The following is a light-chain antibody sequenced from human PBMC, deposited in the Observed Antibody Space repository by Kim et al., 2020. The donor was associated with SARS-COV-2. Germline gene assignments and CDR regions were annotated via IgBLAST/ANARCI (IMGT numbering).Light chain of an antibody. CDR3: QQYDNLPIT. V-gene: IGKV1-33*01. CDR1: QDIRYY. CDR2: DAS. J-gene: IGKJ5*01. Sequence: ASVGDRVTITCQASQDIRYYLNWYQQKPGKAPKLLIYDASNLETGVPSRFSGSGSGTDFTFTISSLQPEDIATYYCQQYDNLPITFGQGTRLEIK.